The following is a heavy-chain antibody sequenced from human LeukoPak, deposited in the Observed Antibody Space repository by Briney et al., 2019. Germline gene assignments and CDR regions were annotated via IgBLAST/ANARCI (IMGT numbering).Heavy chain of an antibody. D-gene: IGHD3-22*01. J-gene: IGHJ4*02. CDR1: GFTFSNAW. CDR2: ISGSGGCT. CDR3: AASSGYSHLSRFDY. V-gene: IGHV3-23*01. Sequence: QPGGSLRLSCAASGFTFSNAWMSWVRQAPGKGLEWVSAISGSGGCTHYADSVKGRFTISRDNSKNTLYLQMNSLRAEDTAVYYCAASSGYSHLSRFDYWGQGTRVTVSS.